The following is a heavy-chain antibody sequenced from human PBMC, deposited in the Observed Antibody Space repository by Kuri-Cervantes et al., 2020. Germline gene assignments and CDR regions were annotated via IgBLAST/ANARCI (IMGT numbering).Heavy chain of an antibody. CDR2: ISSSSSYI. D-gene: IGHD6-13*01. CDR3: ARGSRYSSSWYGS. Sequence: GGSLRLSCAASGFTFSYYYMSGVRQAPGKGLEWVSSISSSSSYIYYADSVKGRFAISRDNSKNSLYLQMNSLRAEDTAVYYCARGSRYSSSWYGSWGQGNLVTVSS. CDR1: GFTFSYYY. V-gene: IGHV3-21*01. J-gene: IGHJ5*01.